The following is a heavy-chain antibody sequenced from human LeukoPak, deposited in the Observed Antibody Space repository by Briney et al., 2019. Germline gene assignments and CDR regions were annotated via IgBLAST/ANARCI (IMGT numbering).Heavy chain of an antibody. V-gene: IGHV5-51*01. J-gene: IGHJ5*02. CDR1: GYNFANYW. CDR3: ARSRGDNNWFDP. CDR2: IYPGDSDT. D-gene: IGHD7-27*01. Sequence: GESLKISCKASGYNFANYWIGWLRQMPGKGLERMGIIYPGDSDTRYTPSFQGQVSISADKSIDTAYLQWSSLKASDTAIYYCARSRGDNNWFDPWGQGTLVTVSS.